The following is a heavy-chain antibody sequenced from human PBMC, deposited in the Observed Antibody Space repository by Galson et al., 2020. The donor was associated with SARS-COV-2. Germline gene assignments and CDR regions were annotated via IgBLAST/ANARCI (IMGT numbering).Heavy chain of an antibody. Sequence: SETLSLTCAVSGASLSGYYWNWIRQPPEKGLEWIGEINQSGNTNYNPPLRSRVTISVDTSKNQFSLKLTSVTAADTAFYYCARVASAAGISGGFDYWGQGALVTVSS. CDR1: GASLSGYY. J-gene: IGHJ4*02. V-gene: IGHV4-34*01. D-gene: IGHD6-13*01. CDR2: INQSGNT. CDR3: ARVASAAGISGGFDY.